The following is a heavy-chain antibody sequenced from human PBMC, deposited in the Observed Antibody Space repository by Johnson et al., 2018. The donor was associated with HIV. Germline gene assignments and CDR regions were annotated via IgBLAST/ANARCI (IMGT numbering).Heavy chain of an antibody. J-gene: IGHJ3*02. D-gene: IGHD3-22*01. CDR1: GFTFSNYA. V-gene: IGHV3-30*01. CDR2: ISYHGTLK. CDR3: AKDFGIVVVKSAFDI. Sequence: QVQLVESGGGVVQPGKSLRLSCAASGFTFSNYAMHWVRLAPGKGLKWVASISYHGTLKYYAASVKGRFTIARDNSKNTLYLQMNSLRTEDTAVYYCAKDFGIVVVKSAFDIWGQGTMVTVSS.